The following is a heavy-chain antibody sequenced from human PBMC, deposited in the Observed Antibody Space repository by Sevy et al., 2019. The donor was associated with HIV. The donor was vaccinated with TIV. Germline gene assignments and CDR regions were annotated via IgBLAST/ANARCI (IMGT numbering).Heavy chain of an antibody. CDR2: TYYRSKWYN. J-gene: IGHJ5*02. CDR1: GDSVSSNSAA. D-gene: IGHD1-7*01. CDR3: AREGQLELRRDNWFDP. V-gene: IGHV6-1*01. Sequence: KQSQTLSLTCAISGDSVSSNSAAWNWIRQSPSRGLEWLGRTYYRSKWYNDYAVSVKSRITINPDTSKNQFSLRLNSVTPEDTAVYYCAREGQLELRRDNWFDPWGQGTLVTVSS.